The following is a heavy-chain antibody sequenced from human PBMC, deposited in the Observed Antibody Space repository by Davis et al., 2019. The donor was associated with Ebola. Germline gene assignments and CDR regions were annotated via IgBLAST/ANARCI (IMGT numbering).Heavy chain of an antibody. Sequence: GGSLRLSCVGSGFTFSIYNLIWVRQAPGKGLEWISYSGNSGSTIYYADSVKGRFTISRDNAKNSLFLQMNSLRADDTGVYYCARDLGSGTFYAWDNWGQGTLVIVSS. CDR1: GFTFSIYN. D-gene: IGHD3-10*01. CDR2: SGNSGSTI. V-gene: IGHV3-48*01. CDR3: ARDLGSGTFYAWDN. J-gene: IGHJ4*02.